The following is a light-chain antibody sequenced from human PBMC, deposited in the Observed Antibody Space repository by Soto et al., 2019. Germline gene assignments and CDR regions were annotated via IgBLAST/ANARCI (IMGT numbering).Light chain of an antibody. Sequence: QSVLTQPASASGSPGQSITISCTGTSSDVGSYNLVSWYQQHPGKAPKLMIYEGSKRPSGVSNRFSGSKSGNTASLTISGLQAEDEADYYCCSYAGSSTSYVFGTGTEVTVL. J-gene: IGLJ1*01. V-gene: IGLV2-23*01. CDR3: CSYAGSSTSYV. CDR1: SSDVGSYNL. CDR2: EGS.